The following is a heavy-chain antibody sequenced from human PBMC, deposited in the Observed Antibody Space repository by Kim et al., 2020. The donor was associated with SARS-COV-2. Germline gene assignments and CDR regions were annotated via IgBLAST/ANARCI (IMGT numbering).Heavy chain of an antibody. Sequence: GESLKISCKGSGYSFTNYWIAWVRQMPGKGLEWMGIIFPGDSYTTYSPSFQGQVTISADKSISTASLQWSSLKASDGAMYFCARLTSGSIDYWGQGTLVTVSS. CDR1: GYSFTNYW. V-gene: IGHV5-51*01. J-gene: IGHJ4*02. D-gene: IGHD6-19*01. CDR2: IFPGDSYT. CDR3: ARLTSGSIDY.